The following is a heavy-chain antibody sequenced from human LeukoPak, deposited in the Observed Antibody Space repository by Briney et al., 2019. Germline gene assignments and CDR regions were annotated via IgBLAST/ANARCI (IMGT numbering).Heavy chain of an antibody. V-gene: IGHV3-30*02. CDR3: AKDALTVTTPFYYYYMDV. Sequence: GGSLRLSCAASGFTFSSYGMHWVRQAPGKGLEWVAFIRYDGSNKYYADSVKGRFTISRDNSKNTLYLQMNSLRAEDTAVYYCAKDALTVTTPFYYYYMDVWGKGTTVTISS. CDR1: GFTFSSYG. CDR2: IRYDGSNK. J-gene: IGHJ6*03. D-gene: IGHD4-17*01.